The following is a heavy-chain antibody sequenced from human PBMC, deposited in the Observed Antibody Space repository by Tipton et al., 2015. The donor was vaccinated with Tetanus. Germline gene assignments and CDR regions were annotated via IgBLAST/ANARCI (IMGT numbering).Heavy chain of an antibody. Sequence: QLVQSGAEVKKPGSSVKVSCETSGGTFSSYAIAWVRQAPGQGLEWVGGIIPIFGTPNYAQNFQGRVTITADESTDTASMELNNVRPEDTAVYYCARTSGYLYSSYWGQGTLVTVSS. V-gene: IGHV1-69*13. CDR3: ARTSGYLYSSY. CDR1: GGTFSSYA. D-gene: IGHD3-3*01. J-gene: IGHJ1*01. CDR2: IIPIFGTP.